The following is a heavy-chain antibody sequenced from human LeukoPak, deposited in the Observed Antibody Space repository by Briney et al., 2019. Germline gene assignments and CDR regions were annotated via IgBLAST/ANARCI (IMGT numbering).Heavy chain of an antibody. V-gene: IGHV3-30-3*01. Sequence: PGGSLRLSCAASGFTFRSYAMHWVRQAPGKGLEWVAVISYDGSNKYYADSVKGRFTISRDNSKNALYLQMNSLRAEDTAVYYCARAAGAARPTYYYYGMDVWGQGTTVTVSS. D-gene: IGHD6-6*01. CDR1: GFTFRSYA. CDR2: ISYDGSNK. CDR3: ARAAGAARPTYYYYGMDV. J-gene: IGHJ6*02.